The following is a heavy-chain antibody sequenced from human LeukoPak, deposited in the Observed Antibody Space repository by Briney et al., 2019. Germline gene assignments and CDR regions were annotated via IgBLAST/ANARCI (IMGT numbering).Heavy chain of an antibody. V-gene: IGHV4-39*01. J-gene: IGHJ4*02. Sequence: SETLSLTCTVSGGSISSSSYYWGWIRQPPGKGLEGIGSIYYSGSTYYNPSLKSRVTISVDTSKNQFSLKLSSVTAADTAVYYCARRNIVGAPFDYWGQGTLVTVSS. D-gene: IGHD1-26*01. CDR1: GGSISSSSYY. CDR2: IYYSGST. CDR3: ARRNIVGAPFDY.